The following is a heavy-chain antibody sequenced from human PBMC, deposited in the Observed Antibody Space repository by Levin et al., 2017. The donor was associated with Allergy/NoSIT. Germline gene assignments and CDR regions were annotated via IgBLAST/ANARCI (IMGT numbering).Heavy chain of an antibody. CDR2: IKEDGTEI. CDR3: ARDYYHNSSGNGCYQY. CDR1: GFIFSDFW. D-gene: IGHD3-22*01. J-gene: IGHJ4*02. V-gene: IGHV3-7*01. Sequence: PGGSLRLSCATSGFIFSDFWMTWVRQAPGKGLEWVANIKEDGTEIYYMDSVKGRFTISRDNAKNTLYLQMSGLRAEDTAVYYCARDYYHNSSGNGCYQYWGQGTLVSVSS.